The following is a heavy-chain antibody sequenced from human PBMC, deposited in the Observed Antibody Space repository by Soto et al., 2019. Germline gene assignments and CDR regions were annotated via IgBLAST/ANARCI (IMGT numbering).Heavy chain of an antibody. CDR3: AKGYCSSTSCYDYYYYGMDV. V-gene: IGHV3-30*18. CDR1: GFTFSSYG. CDR2: ISYDGSNK. J-gene: IGHJ6*02. Sequence: QVQLVESGGGVVQPGRSLRLSCAASGFTFSSYGMHWVRQAPGKGLEWVAVISYDGSNKYYADSVKGRFTISRDNSKNTLYLQMNSLRAEDPAVYYCAKGYCSSTSCYDYYYYGMDVWGQGTTVTVSS. D-gene: IGHD2-2*01.